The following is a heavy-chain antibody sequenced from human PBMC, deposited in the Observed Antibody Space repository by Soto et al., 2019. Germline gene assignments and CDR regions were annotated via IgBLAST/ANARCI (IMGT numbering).Heavy chain of an antibody. CDR2: IYYSGST. D-gene: IGHD6-13*01. CDR1: GGFISSSSYY. Sequence: QLQLQESGPGLVKPSETLSLTCTVSGGFISSSSYYWGWIRQPPGKGLEWIGSIYYSGSTYYNPSLKSRVTISVDTSKNQFSLKLSSVTAADTAVYYCARLSTIRRYSSTDWGQGTLVTVSS. J-gene: IGHJ4*02. V-gene: IGHV4-39*01. CDR3: ARLSTIRRYSSTD.